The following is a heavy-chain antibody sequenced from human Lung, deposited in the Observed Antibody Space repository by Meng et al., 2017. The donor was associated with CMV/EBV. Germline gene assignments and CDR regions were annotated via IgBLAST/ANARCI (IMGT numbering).Heavy chain of an antibody. J-gene: IGHJ4*02. Sequence: GESLKISCTGSGFTFGDYPMTWVRQAPGKGLEWIGFIRNKGYGGTTEYAASVKGRFTISRDDSRSIAYLQMNSLKIEDTAVYFCARGEFRSSSSLYYWGQGXLVTVSS. CDR2: IRNKGYGGTT. CDR3: ARGEFRSSSSLYY. CDR1: GFTFGDYP. V-gene: IGHV3-49*04. D-gene: IGHD6-6*01.